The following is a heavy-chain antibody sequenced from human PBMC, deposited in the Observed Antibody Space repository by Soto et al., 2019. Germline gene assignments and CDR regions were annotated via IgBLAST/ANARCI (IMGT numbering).Heavy chain of an antibody. J-gene: IGHJ4*02. CDR3: ARGPTDDYGDYTFDY. V-gene: IGHV4-34*01. CDR2: INHSGST. Sequence: PSETLSLTCAVYGGSFSGYYWSWIRQPPGKGLECIGEINHSGSTNYNPSLKSRVTISVDTSKNQFSLKLSSVTAADTAVYYCARGPTDDYGDYTFDYWGQGTLVTVSS. CDR1: GGSFSGYY. D-gene: IGHD4-17*01.